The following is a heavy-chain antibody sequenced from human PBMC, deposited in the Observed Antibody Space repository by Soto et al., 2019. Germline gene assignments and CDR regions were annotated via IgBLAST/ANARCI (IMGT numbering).Heavy chain of an antibody. J-gene: IGHJ6*02. Sequence: ASVKVSCKASGYTFTSYAMHWVRQAPGQRLKWMGWINAGNGNTKYSQKFQGRVTITRDTSASTAYMELSSLRSEDTAVYYCARDSRVGATYYYGMDVWGQGTTVTVSS. CDR1: GYTFTSYA. CDR2: INAGNGNT. V-gene: IGHV1-3*01. CDR3: ARDSRVGATYYYGMDV. D-gene: IGHD1-26*01.